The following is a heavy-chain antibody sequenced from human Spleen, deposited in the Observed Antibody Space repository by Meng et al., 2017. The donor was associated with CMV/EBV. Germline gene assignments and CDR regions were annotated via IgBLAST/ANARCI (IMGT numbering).Heavy chain of an antibody. Sequence: GESLKISCEASGFTFSSYSMNWVRQAPGKGLEWVANIKQDGSEKYYVDSVKGRFTISRDNAKNSLYLQMNSLRAEDTAVYYCARLNLVGHQLPWYYFDYWGQGTLVTVSS. CDR3: ARLNLVGHQLPWYYFDY. D-gene: IGHD2-2*01. CDR1: GFTFSSYS. J-gene: IGHJ4*02. V-gene: IGHV3-7*01. CDR2: IKQDGSEK.